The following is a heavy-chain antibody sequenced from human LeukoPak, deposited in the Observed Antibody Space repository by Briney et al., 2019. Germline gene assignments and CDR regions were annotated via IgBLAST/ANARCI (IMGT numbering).Heavy chain of an antibody. Sequence: TSETLSLTCTVSGGSISSGDYYWSWIRQPPGKGLEWIGYIYYSGSTYYNPSLKSRVTISVDTSKNQFSLKLSSVTAADTAVYYCAREKHGDYRFDYWGQGTLVTVSS. CDR1: GGSISSGDYY. CDR3: AREKHGDYRFDY. V-gene: IGHV4-30-4*01. J-gene: IGHJ4*02. CDR2: IYYSGST. D-gene: IGHD4-17*01.